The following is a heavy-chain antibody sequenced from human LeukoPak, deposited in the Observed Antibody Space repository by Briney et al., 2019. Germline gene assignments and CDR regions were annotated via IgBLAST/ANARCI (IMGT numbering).Heavy chain of an antibody. Sequence: GESLKISCKGSGYSFSSNWIGWGRQLPGKGLEGMAIIYADDTNTRNNPSFEDQVTISADKSVSTSYRQLSSLKAPDTAMYFCARSDYYDRDGFSFRVLDYWGQGTLITVSS. CDR3: ARSDYYDRDGFSFRVLDY. J-gene: IGHJ4*02. CDR1: GYSFSSNW. V-gene: IGHV5-51*01. D-gene: IGHD3-22*01. CDR2: IYADDTNT.